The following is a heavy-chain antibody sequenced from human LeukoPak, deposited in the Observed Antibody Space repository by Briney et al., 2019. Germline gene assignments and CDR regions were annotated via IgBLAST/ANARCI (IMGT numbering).Heavy chain of an antibody. J-gene: IGHJ4*02. D-gene: IGHD3-22*01. V-gene: IGHV5-51*01. Sequence: GESLKISCKGSGYSFTSYWIGWVRQMPGKGLEWMGIIYPGDSDTRYSPSFQGQVTISADKSISTAYLQWSSLKASDTAMYYCARHSPEICYDSSGYYLDHWGQGTLVTVSS. CDR1: GYSFTSYW. CDR3: ARHSPEICYDSSGYYLDH. CDR2: IYPGDSDT.